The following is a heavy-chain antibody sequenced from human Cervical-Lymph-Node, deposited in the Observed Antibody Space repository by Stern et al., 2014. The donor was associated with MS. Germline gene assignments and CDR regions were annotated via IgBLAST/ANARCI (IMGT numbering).Heavy chain of an antibody. D-gene: IGHD6-13*01. CDR3: ARGYSSSWYWFDS. CDR1: GGSISSYY. CDR2: IYYSGST. J-gene: IGHJ5*01. Sequence: VQLVESGPGLVKPSETLSLTCTVSGGSISSYYWSWIRQPPGTGLEWIGYIYYSGSTNYNPSLKSRVTISVDTSKNQFSLKLSSVTAADTAVYFCARGYSSSWYWFDSWGQGTQVTVSS. V-gene: IGHV4-59*01.